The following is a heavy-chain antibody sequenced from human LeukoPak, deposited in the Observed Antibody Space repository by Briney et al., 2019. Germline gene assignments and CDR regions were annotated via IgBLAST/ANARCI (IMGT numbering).Heavy chain of an antibody. CDR1: GYTFTGYY. Sequence: RASVKVSCKASGYTFTGYYMHWVRQAPGQGLEWVGWINPNSGGTNYAQKFQGRVTMTRDTSISTAYMELSRLRSDDTAVYYCARSVMANTMITWGQGTLVTVSS. CDR3: ARSVMANTMIT. J-gene: IGHJ5*02. CDR2: INPNSGGT. D-gene: IGHD3-22*01. V-gene: IGHV1-2*02.